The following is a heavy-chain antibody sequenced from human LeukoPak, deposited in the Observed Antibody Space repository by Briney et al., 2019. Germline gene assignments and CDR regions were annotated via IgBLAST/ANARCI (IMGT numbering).Heavy chain of an antibody. J-gene: IGHJ5*02. V-gene: IGHV4-34*01. CDR3: AASSTWGSGWFDP. CDR2: ISHSGST. Sequence: SETLSLTCGIYGGSFSDYYWSWIRQPPGKGLERIGEISHSGSTKYNPSLKSRVIISVDTSKNQFSLKVRSVTAADTAVYYCAASSTWGSGWFDPWGQGTPVTVSS. D-gene: IGHD2-2*01. CDR1: GGSFSDYY.